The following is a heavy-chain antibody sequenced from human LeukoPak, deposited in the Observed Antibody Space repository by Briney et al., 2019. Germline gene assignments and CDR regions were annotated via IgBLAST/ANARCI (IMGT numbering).Heavy chain of an antibody. CDR3: ARGDTAMVWGPFDH. Sequence: GGSLRLSCAASGFTFSSYWMSWVRQAPGKGLEWVANIKQDGSEKYYVDSVKGRFTISRDNAKNSLYLQMNSLRAEDTAVYYCARGDTAMVWGPFDHWGQGTLVTVSS. CDR2: IKQDGSEK. CDR1: GFTFSSYW. J-gene: IGHJ4*02. D-gene: IGHD5-18*01. V-gene: IGHV3-7*01.